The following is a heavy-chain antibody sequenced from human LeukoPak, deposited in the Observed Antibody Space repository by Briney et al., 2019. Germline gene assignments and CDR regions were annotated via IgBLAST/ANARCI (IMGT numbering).Heavy chain of an antibody. J-gene: IGHJ4*02. CDR2: IYYSGST. D-gene: IGHD4-11*01. CDR3: ARDPSTTDHYFDY. V-gene: IGHV4-39*07. Sequence: PSETLSLTCTVSGGSINSGANYWAWISQPPGKGLEWIGTIYYSGSTYYNPSLKSRVTISVDTSKNQFSLKLSSVTAADTAVYYCARDPSTTDHYFDYWGQGTLVTVSS. CDR1: GGSINSGANY.